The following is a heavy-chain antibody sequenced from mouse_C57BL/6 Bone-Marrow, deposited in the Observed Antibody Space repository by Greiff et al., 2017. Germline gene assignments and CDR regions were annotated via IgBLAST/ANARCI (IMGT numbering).Heavy chain of an antibody. J-gene: IGHJ4*01. Sequence: VQLQQPGAELVKPGASVKMSCKASGYTFTSYWITWVKQRPGQGLEWIGDIYPGSGSTNYNEKFKSKATLTVDTSSSTAYMQLSSLTSEDSAVYYCVYYYDYDEYAMDYWGQGTSVTVSS. CDR3: VYYYDYDEYAMDY. V-gene: IGHV1-55*01. D-gene: IGHD2-4*01. CDR1: GYTFTSYW. CDR2: IYPGSGST.